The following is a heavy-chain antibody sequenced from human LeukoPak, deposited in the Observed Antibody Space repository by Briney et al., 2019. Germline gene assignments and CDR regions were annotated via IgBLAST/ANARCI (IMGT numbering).Heavy chain of an antibody. CDR2: INHSGST. D-gene: IGHD6-13*01. J-gene: IGHJ5*02. CDR1: GGSFSGYY. CDR3: ARHSGGQQLSGPYNWFDP. V-gene: IGHV4-34*01. Sequence: SETLSLTCAVYGGSFSGYYWSWIRQPPGKGLEWIGEINHSGSTNYNPSLKSRVTISVDTSKNQFSLKLSSVTAADTAVYYCARHSGGQQLSGPYNWFDPWGQGTLVTVSS.